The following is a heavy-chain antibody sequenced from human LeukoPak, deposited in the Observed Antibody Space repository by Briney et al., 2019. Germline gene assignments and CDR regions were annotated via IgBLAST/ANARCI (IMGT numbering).Heavy chain of an antibody. J-gene: IGHJ4*02. Sequence: ASVKVSCKVSGYTLTELSMHWVRQAPGKGLEWMGGFDPEDSETIYAQKFQGRVTMTEDTSTDTAYMELSSLRSEDTAVYYCATSEPPDYYDSSGRPLDYWGQGTLVTVSS. CDR3: ATSEPPDYYDSSGRPLDY. D-gene: IGHD3-22*01. CDR2: FDPEDSET. V-gene: IGHV1-24*01. CDR1: GYTLTELS.